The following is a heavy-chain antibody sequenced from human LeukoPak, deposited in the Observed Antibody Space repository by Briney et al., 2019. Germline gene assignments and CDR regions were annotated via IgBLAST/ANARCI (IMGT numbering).Heavy chain of an antibody. J-gene: IGHJ4*02. CDR3: ATDLDYGGYSHFDF. Sequence: GGSLRLSCAASGFTFSSYLMHWVRQAPGKGLVWVSRIKSDGSSTRYADSVKGRFTISRDNAKNTLWLQMNSLRAEDTAVYYCATDLDYGGYSHFDFWGQGTLVTVSS. CDR2: IKSDGSST. CDR1: GFTFSSYL. D-gene: IGHD4-23*01. V-gene: IGHV3-74*01.